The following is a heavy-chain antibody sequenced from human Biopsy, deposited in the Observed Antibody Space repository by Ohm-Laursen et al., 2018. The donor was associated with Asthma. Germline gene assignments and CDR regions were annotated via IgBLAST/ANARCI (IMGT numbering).Heavy chain of an antibody. CDR2: INDDGTST. J-gene: IGHJ3*02. V-gene: IGHV3-74*01. CDR3: ANIGGDAFDI. D-gene: IGHD3-16*02. CDR1: GFSLDDYA. Sequence: SLRLSCSAPGFSLDDYAMHWVRQAPGKGLVWVSRINDDGTSTTYADSVTGRFTISRDNAKNMLYLQMKSLRAEDTAVYYCANIGGDAFDIWGQGTMVTVSS.